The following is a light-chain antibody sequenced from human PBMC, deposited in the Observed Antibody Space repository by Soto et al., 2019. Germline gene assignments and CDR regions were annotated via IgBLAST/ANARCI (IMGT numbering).Light chain of an antibody. Sequence: QSVLTQPASVSGSPGQSITISCTGTSSDVGGYNFVSWYQQHPGKVPKLMIFDVNRRPSGVSDRLYGSKSGNTASLTISGRQVEDEGDYSCCSYTSSSTHVFGSGTQLTVL. CDR3: CSYTSSSTHV. CDR1: SSDVGGYNF. V-gene: IGLV2-14*03. J-gene: IGLJ1*01. CDR2: DVN.